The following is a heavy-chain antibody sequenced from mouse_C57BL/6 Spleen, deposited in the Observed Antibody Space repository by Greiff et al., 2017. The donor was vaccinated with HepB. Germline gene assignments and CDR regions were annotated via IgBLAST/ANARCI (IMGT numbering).Heavy chain of an antibody. CDR1: GYTFTSYW. CDR2: IHPNSGST. D-gene: IGHD3-1*01. Sequence: QVQLQQPGAELVKPGASVKLSCKASGYTFTSYWMHWVKQRPGQGLEWIGMIHPNSGSTNYNEKFKSKATLTVDKSSSTAYMQLSSLTSEDSAVYYWARYRTGGAMDYWGQGTSVTVSS. J-gene: IGHJ4*01. CDR3: ARYRTGGAMDY. V-gene: IGHV1-64*01.